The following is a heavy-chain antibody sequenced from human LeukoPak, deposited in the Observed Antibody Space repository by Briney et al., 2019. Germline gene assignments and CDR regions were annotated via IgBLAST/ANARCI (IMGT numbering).Heavy chain of an antibody. V-gene: IGHV4-38-2*02. CDR2: IYPSGST. Sequence: SETLSLTCTVSGYSISSGYYWGWIRQPPGKGLEWIGSIYPSGSTYYNPSLKSRVTISVDTSKNQFSLKLSSVTATDTAVYYCARVDIRGVIPPLPPPWGQGTLVTVSS. CDR3: ARVDIRGVIPPLPPP. D-gene: IGHD3-10*01. CDR1: GYSISSGYY. J-gene: IGHJ5*02.